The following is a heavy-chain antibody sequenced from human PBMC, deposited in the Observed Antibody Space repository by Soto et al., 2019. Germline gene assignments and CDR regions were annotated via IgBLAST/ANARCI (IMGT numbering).Heavy chain of an antibody. D-gene: IGHD3-22*01. CDR2: IYWDDDK. CDR1: GFSLSTSGVG. J-gene: IGHJ6*02. V-gene: IGHV2-5*02. CDR3: AHLRDCDSSGRGYYYYGMDV. Sequence: QITLKESGPTLVKPTQTLTLTCTFSGFSLSTSGVGVGWIRQPPGKALEWLALIYWDDDKRYSPSLKSRLTITKDTSKNQVVLTMTNMDPVDTATYYCAHLRDCDSSGRGYYYYGMDVWGQGTTVTVSS.